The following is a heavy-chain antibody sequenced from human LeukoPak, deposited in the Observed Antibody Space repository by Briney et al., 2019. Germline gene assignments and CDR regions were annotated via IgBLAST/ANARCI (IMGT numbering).Heavy chain of an antibody. CDR2: IYYSGST. Sequence: PSETLSLTCTVSGGSISGGGYYWSWIRQHPGKGLEWIGYIYYSGSTYYNPSLKSRVTISVDTSKNQFSLKLSSVTAADTAVYYCARVSIGGTEGLYWGQGTLVTVSS. D-gene: IGHD3-16*01. CDR1: GGSISGGGYY. V-gene: IGHV4-31*03. CDR3: ARVSIGGTEGLY. J-gene: IGHJ4*02.